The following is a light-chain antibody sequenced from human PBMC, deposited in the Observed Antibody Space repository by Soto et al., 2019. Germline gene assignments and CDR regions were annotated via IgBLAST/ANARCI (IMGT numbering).Light chain of an antibody. J-gene: IGKJ2*01. CDR2: GAS. Sequence: PGERATLSYRASQRITLNFLAWFQQKAGLAPRRLIYGASTRASGVPDRFSGGGSGTDFVLTISRLEPEDFAVYYCQQYGRSPFTFGQGTKLQIK. CDR3: QQYGRSPFT. V-gene: IGKV3-20*01. CDR1: QRITLNF.